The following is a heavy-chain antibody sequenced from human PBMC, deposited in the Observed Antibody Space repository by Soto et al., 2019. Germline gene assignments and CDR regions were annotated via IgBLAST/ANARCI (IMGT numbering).Heavy chain of an antibody. J-gene: IGHJ4*02. D-gene: IGHD3-22*01. CDR3: ASTMSGGY. CDR2: INHSGST. Sequence: QVQLQQWGAGLLKPSETLSLTCAVYGGSFSGYYWSWIRQPPGKGLEWIGEINHSGSTNYNPSLKSRVTISVDTSKNQFSLKLSSVTAADTAVYYCASTMSGGYWGQGTLVTVSS. V-gene: IGHV4-34*01. CDR1: GGSFSGYY.